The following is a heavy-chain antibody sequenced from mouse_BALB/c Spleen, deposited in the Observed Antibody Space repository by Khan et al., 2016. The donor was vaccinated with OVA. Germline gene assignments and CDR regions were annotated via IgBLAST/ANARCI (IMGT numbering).Heavy chain of an antibody. CDR1: GYPFTIYT. J-gene: IGHJ3*01. V-gene: IGHV1-4*01. Sequence: QVQLKQSGAELARPGASVKMSCKASGYPFTIYTIHWIKNRPGQGLEWIGYINPSNGYTNYNQKFTDKATLTTDPSSTTAYLPLSSLPSYHSSVFNGGSDGAYHRSDGGFAYWGQGTLVTVSA. CDR3: GSDGAYHRSDGGFAY. CDR2: INPSNGYT. D-gene: IGHD2-14*01.